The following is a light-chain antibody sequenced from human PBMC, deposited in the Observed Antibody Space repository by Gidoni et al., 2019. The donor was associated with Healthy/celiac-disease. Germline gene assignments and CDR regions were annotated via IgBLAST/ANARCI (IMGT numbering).Light chain of an antibody. J-gene: IGKJ1*01. V-gene: IGKV4-1*01. CDR1: QSVLYSSNNKNY. CDR3: QQYYSTPRT. CDR2: WAS. Sequence: DIVMTQSPDSLAVSLGERPTINCKSSQSVLYSSNNKNYLAWYQQKSGQPPKLLIYWASTRESGVPDRFSGSGSGTDFTLTISSLQAEDVAVYYCQQYYSTPRTFGQGTKVEIK.